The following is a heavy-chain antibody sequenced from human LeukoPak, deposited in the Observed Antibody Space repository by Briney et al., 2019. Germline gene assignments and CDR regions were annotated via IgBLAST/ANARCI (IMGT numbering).Heavy chain of an antibody. CDR2: IIPIFGTA. CDR3: RVARLRVGFDY. V-gene: IGHV1-69*13. Sequence: ASVKVSCKASGGTFSSYAISWVRQAPGQGLEWMGGIIPIFGTANYAQKFQGRVTITADESTSTAYMELSSLRSEDTAVYYCRVARLRVGFDYWGQGTLVTVSS. CDR1: GGTFSSYA. D-gene: IGHD5-12*01. J-gene: IGHJ4*02.